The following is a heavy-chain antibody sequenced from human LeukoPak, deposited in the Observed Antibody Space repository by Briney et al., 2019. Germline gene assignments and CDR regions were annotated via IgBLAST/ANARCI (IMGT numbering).Heavy chain of an antibody. V-gene: IGHV1-2*02. Sequence: GASVKVSCKASGYTFTNYYMHWVRQAPGQGLEWMGWINPNSGGTNYAQKFQGRVTMTRDTSISTAYMELSRLRSDDTAVYYCAREGTLAVAGTYEVWGQGTLVTVSS. CDR1: GYTFTNYY. CDR3: AREGTLAVAGTYEV. J-gene: IGHJ4*02. D-gene: IGHD6-19*01. CDR2: INPNSGGT.